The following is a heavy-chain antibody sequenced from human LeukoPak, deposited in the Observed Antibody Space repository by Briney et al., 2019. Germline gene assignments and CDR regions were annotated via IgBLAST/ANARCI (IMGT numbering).Heavy chain of an antibody. Sequence: PGGSLTLSCAASGCTFSSYCMSWVRQPPGKGLEWVAYINQDGSKIYYPASVKGGFIIFRDNENHSLYLQMNVLGADDAAVYYCARVDQGEIDYWGQGTQVTVSS. CDR3: ARVDQGEIDY. CDR2: INQDGSKI. V-gene: IGHV3-7*04. J-gene: IGHJ4*02. D-gene: IGHD3-16*01. CDR1: GCTFSSYC.